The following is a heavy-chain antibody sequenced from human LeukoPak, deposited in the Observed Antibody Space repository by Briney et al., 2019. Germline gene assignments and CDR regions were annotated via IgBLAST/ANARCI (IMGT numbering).Heavy chain of an antibody. D-gene: IGHD5-18*01. V-gene: IGHV3-30-3*01. CDR3: ARKRGYSYGDNWFDP. J-gene: IGHJ5*02. CDR2: ISYDGSNK. CDR1: GFTFSSYW. Sequence: GGSLRLSCAASGFTFSSYWMHWVRQAPGKGLEWVAVISYDGSNKYYADSVKGRFTISRDNSKNTLYLQMNSLRAEDTAVYYCARKRGYSYGDNWFDPWGQGTLVTVSS.